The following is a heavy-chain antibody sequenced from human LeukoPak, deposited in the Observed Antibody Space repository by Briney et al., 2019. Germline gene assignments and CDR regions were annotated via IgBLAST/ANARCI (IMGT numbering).Heavy chain of an antibody. Sequence: SETLSLTCTVSGGSISSYYWSWIRQPPGKGLEWIGYIYYSGSTNYNPSLKSRVTISVDTSKNQFSLKLSSVTAADTAVYYCARDFAVDTAMVSPDAFDIWGQGTMVTVSS. V-gene: IGHV4-59*12. J-gene: IGHJ3*02. D-gene: IGHD5-18*01. CDR2: IYYSGST. CDR3: ARDFAVDTAMVSPDAFDI. CDR1: GGSISSYY.